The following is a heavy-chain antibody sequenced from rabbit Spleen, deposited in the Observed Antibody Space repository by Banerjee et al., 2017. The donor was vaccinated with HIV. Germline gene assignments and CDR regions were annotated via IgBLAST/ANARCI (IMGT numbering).Heavy chain of an antibody. CDR1: GLDFSSSYW. J-gene: IGHJ4*01. CDR3: ARDAAGREDFNL. Sequence: QSLEESGGDLVKPGASLTLTCKASGLDFSSSYWICWVRQAPGKGLEWIACSDAGGSGRTYYASWAKGRFTISKAASTTVTLQMTSLTAADTATYFCARDAAGREDFNLWGPGTLVTVS. V-gene: IGHV1S40*01. CDR2: SDAGGSGRT. D-gene: IGHD4-2*01.